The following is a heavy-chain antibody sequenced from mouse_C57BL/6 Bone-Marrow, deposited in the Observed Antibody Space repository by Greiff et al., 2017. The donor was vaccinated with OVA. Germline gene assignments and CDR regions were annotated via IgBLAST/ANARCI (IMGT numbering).Heavy chain of an antibody. CDR2: IHPNSGST. J-gene: IGHJ2*01. Sequence: QVQLQQSGAELVKPGASVKLSCKASGYTFTSYWMHWVKQRPGQGLEWIGMIHPNSGSTNYNEKFKSKATLTVDKSSSTAYMQLSSLTSEDSAVYYCARVAGRDFDYWGQGTTLTVSS. V-gene: IGHV1-64*01. D-gene: IGHD4-1*01. CDR1: GYTFTSYW. CDR3: ARVAGRDFDY.